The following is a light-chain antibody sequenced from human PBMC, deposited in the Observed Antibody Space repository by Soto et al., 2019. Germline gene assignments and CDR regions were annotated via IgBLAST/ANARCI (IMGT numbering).Light chain of an antibody. J-gene: IGKJ1*01. CDR1: QSVLYSSNNKNY. CDR2: WAS. Sequence: DIVMTQSPDSLAVSLGERATINCKSSQSVLYSSNNKNYLAWYQQKPGQPPKLLIYWASTRESGVPDRFSGSGSGTDFTLTISSLQAEDVAVYYCQQYYRPWTFGQENKVEIK. V-gene: IGKV4-1*01. CDR3: QQYYRPWT.